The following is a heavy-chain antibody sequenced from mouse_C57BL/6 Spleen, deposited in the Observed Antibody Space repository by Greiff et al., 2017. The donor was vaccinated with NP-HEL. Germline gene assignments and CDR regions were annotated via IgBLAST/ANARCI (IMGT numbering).Heavy chain of an antibody. CDR3: ARYGNYFDY. Sequence: VQLKESGPELVKPGASVKISCKASGYSFTGYYMNWVKQSPEKSLEWIGEINPSTGGTTYNQKFKAKATLTVDKSSSTAYMQLKSLTSEDSAVYYCARYGNYFDYWGQGTTLTVSS. D-gene: IGHD2-1*01. V-gene: IGHV1-42*01. CDR2: INPSTGGT. CDR1: GYSFTGYY. J-gene: IGHJ2*01.